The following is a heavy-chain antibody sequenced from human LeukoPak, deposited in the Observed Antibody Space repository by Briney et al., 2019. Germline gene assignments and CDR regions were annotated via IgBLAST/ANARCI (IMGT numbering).Heavy chain of an antibody. V-gene: IGHV4-61*05. J-gene: IGHJ4*02. CDR1: GGSISSSSYY. CDR3: AYGGRTQGLDY. CDR2: LYYSGST. D-gene: IGHD3-10*01. Sequence: SETLSLTCTVSGGSISSSSYYWGWIRQPPGKGLEWIGYLYYSGSTNYNPSLSSRVTISVDTSKNQFSLKLTSVTAADTAVYYCAYGGRTQGLDYWGQGTLVTVSS.